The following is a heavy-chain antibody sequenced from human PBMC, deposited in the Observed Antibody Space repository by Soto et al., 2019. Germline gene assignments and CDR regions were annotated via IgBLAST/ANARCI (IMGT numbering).Heavy chain of an antibody. CDR1: GGSFSGYY. CDR2: INHSGST. CDR3: ARLRRTYYECWSDPRRRFDP. V-gene: IGHV4-34*01. D-gene: IGHD3-3*01. J-gene: IGHJ5*02. Sequence: SETLSLTCAVYGGSFSGYYWSWIRQPPGKGLEWIGEINHSGSTNYNPSLKSRVTISVDTSKNQFSLKLSSVTAADTAVYYCARLRRTYYECWSDPRRRFDPWGQGTLVTVSS.